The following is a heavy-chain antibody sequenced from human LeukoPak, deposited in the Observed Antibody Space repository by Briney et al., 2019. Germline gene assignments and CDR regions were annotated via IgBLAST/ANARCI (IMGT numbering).Heavy chain of an antibody. D-gene: IGHD6-13*01. J-gene: IGHJ4*02. CDR3: AKDSSTWSFDY. Sequence: ASVKVSCKASGYSFTSYHMQWERQAPGQGPEWMGIVSPSGDSTRYAQKFQGRITVTRDTSTSTVYMELSSLRSEDTAIYYCAKDSSTWSFDYWGQGTLVTVSS. V-gene: IGHV1-46*01. CDR2: VSPSGDST. CDR1: GYSFTSYH.